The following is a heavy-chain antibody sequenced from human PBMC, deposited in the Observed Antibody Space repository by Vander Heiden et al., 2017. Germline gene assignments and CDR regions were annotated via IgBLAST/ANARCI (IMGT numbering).Heavy chain of an antibody. J-gene: IGHJ4*02. V-gene: IGHV3-30*18. D-gene: IGHD3-22*01. CDR3: AKGGFRYYYDSSGYYYFDY. CDR2: ISYDGSNK. CDR1: GFTFSSYG. Sequence: QVQLVESGGGVVQPGRSLRLSCAASGFTFSSYGMHWVRQAPGKGLEWVAVISYDGSNKYYADSVKGRFTISRDNSKNTLYLQMNSLRAEDTAVYYCAKGGFRYYYDSSGYYYFDYWGQGTLVTVSS.